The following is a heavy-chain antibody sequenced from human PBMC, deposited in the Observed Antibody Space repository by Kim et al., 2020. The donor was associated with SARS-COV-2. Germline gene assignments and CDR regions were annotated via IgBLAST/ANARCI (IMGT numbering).Heavy chain of an antibody. CDR1: GFTFSSYS. J-gene: IGHJ6*02. CDR3: ARDGIWLQLPGNYYYYGMDV. D-gene: IGHD5-12*01. CDR2: ISSSSSTI. Sequence: GGSLRLSCAASGFTFSSYSMNWVRQAPGKGLEWVSYISSSSSTIYYADSVKGRFTISRDNAKNSLYLQMNSLRDDDTAVYYCARDGIWLQLPGNYYYYGMDVWGQGTTVTVSS. V-gene: IGHV3-48*02.